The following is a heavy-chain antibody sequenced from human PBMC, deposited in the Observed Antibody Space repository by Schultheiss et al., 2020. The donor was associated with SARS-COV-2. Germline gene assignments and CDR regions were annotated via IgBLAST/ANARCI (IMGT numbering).Heavy chain of an antibody. V-gene: IGHV4-34*01. D-gene: IGHD3-22*01. CDR1: GGSFSDYH. CDR3: GRGQVDVNMMLVVIGFANWFDP. J-gene: IGHJ5*02. CDR2: INRGGST. Sequence: SETLSLTCAVYGGSFSDYHWTWIRQPPGKGLEWIGEINRGGSTTYNPSLKGRVSISLDMSKNQFSLKLSSVTAADTAVYYCGRGQVDVNMMLVVIGFANWFDPWGQGTLVTVSS.